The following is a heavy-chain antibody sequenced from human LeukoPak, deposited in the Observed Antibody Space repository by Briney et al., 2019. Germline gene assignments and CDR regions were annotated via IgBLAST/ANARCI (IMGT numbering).Heavy chain of an antibody. D-gene: IGHD6-19*01. CDR2: AYYRAKRYY. V-gene: IGHV6-1*01. CDR1: GDTVSSINVA. J-gene: IGHJ4*02. CDR3: ARDVGTSGWYTFDY. Sequence: SQTLSLTCAISGDTVSSINVAWNWVRQPPWRGLEWLGRAYYRAKRYYDSAVSIQGRITINTDKSKCQFSRMPRSVNPEDTAVYYCARDVGTSGWYTFDYWGQGTLVTVSS.